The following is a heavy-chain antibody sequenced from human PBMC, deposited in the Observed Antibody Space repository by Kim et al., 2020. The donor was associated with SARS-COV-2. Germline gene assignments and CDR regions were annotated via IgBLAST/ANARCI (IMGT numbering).Heavy chain of an antibody. D-gene: IGHD3-22*01. CDR1: GFTFSSYW. CDR3: ARDLGDYDSSGYNY. V-gene: IGHV3-7*03. Sequence: GGSLRLSCAASGFTFSSYWMSWVRQAPGKGLEWVANIKQDGSEKYYVDSVKGRFTISRDNAKNSLYLQMNSLRAEDTAVYYCARDLGDYDSSGYNYWGQGTLVTVSS. CDR2: IKQDGSEK. J-gene: IGHJ4*02.